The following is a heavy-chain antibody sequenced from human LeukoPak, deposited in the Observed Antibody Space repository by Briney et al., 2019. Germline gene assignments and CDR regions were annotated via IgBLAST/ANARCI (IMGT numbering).Heavy chain of an antibody. CDR1: GGSTSSYY. Sequence: SETLSLTCTVSGGSTSSYYWTCFRQPPGKGLVWIGYINYSGSTKNMPSLKSRVTVSVDTSKNQFSLKLSSVTAADTAVYYCARGRAATPFDYWGQGTLVTVSS. CDR3: ARGRAATPFDY. V-gene: IGHV4-59*01. CDR2: INYSGST. J-gene: IGHJ4*02. D-gene: IGHD1-26*01.